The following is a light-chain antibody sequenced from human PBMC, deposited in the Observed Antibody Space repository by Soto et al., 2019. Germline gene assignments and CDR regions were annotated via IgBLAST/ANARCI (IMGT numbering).Light chain of an antibody. CDR3: CSYAGSSIFEV. Sequence: QSVLTQPASVSGSPGQSITISCTGTSSDVGSYNLVSWYQQHPGKAPKLMIYEGSKRPSGVSNRFSGSKSGNTASLTISGLQAEEEADYYCCSYAGSSIFEVFGTGTKVTVL. CDR2: EGS. CDR1: SSDVGSYNL. J-gene: IGLJ1*01. V-gene: IGLV2-23*03.